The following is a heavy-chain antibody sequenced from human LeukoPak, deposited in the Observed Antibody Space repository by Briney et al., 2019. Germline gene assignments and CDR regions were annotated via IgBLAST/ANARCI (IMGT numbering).Heavy chain of an antibody. J-gene: IGHJ4*02. CDR1: GLTVSSTH. CDR2: MYAGGST. Sequence: PGGSLRLSCAASGLTVSSTHMSWVRQAPGKGLEWVSVMYAGGSTYYADSVRGRFTIPRDNPKNTLFLQLNNVRAEDTAVYYCARGYTSGWLYFDFWGQGTLVTVSS. CDR3: ARGYTSGWLYFDF. V-gene: IGHV3-53*01. D-gene: IGHD6-19*01.